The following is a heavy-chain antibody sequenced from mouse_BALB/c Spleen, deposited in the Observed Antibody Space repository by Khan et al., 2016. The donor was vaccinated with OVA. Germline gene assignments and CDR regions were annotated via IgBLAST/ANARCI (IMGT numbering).Heavy chain of an antibody. CDR2: IDPANGND. Sequence: VQLKQSGAEFVKPGASVKLSCTASGLNIKDTYMHWINQRPQQGLVWIGRIDPANGNDRYDPKFQDKATITADASYNTAYLQLSSLTSEDTAVYYCIRGAYSGLFAYWGQGTLVTVSA. J-gene: IGHJ3*01. V-gene: IGHV14-3*02. CDR1: GLNIKDTY. D-gene: IGHD2-10*01. CDR3: IRGAYSGLFAY.